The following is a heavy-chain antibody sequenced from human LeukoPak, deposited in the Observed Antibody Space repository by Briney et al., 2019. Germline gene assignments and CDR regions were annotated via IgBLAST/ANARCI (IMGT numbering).Heavy chain of an antibody. D-gene: IGHD3-22*01. V-gene: IGHV3-9*01. Sequence: GRSLRLSCAASGFTFDDYAMHWVRQAPGKGLEWVSGISWNSGSIGYADSVKGRFTISRDNAKNSLYLQMNSLRAEDTALYYCEKEDSRGDYFDYWGQGTLATVSS. J-gene: IGHJ4*02. CDR1: GFTFDDYA. CDR3: EKEDSRGDYFDY. CDR2: ISWNSGSI.